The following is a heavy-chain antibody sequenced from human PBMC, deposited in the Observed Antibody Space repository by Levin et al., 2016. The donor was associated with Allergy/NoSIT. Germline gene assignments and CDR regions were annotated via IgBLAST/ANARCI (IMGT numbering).Heavy chain of an antibody. J-gene: IGHJ6*03. CDR1: GFTFSSYA. CDR3: ARGIVVVPAAIMSGSDYYYYMDV. Sequence: GESLKISCAASGFTFSSYAMHWVRQAPGKGLEWVAVISYDGSNKYYADSVKGRFTISRDNSKNTLYLQMNSLRAEDTAVYYCARGIVVVPAAIMSGSDYYYYMDVWGKGTTVTVSS. CDR2: ISYDGSNK. V-gene: IGHV3-30-3*01. D-gene: IGHD2-2*02.